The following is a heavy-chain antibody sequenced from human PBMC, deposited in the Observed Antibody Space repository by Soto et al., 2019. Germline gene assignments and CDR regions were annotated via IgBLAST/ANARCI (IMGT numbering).Heavy chain of an antibody. CDR3: EAGYCSSGSCFDV. CDR1: GSTFSSYG. J-gene: IGHJ4*02. D-gene: IGHD2-2*03. V-gene: IGHV1-69*18. CDR2: IVPTFGNA. Sequence: QVHLVQSGAEVNKPGSSVKVSCKASGSTFSSYGFSWVRQAPGQGLEFMWRIVPTFGNANYAQRFQGRLTLSADESSATVFMELISLTNEDTAIYYCEAGYCSSGSCFDVWGQGTQVTVSS.